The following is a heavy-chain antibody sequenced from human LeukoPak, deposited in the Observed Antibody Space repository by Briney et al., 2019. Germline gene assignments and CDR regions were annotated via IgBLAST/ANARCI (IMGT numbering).Heavy chain of an antibody. J-gene: IGHJ4*02. CDR3: ARAQGIAATGARAFDY. Sequence: GASGKVSCKASGYTFTSYFIHWVRQAPGQGLEWMGIINPSSGSTSYVQKSQDRLTMTRDTSTSTVYMDRSSLGSEDTAIYYCARAQGIAATGARAFDYWGQGTLVTVSS. CDR2: INPSSGST. D-gene: IGHD6-13*01. CDR1: GYTFTSYF. V-gene: IGHV1-46*01.